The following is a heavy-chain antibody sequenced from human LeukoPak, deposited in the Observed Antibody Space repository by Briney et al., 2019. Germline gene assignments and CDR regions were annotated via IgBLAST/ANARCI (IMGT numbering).Heavy chain of an antibody. D-gene: IGHD2-21*02. Sequence: SETLSLTCSVSGGSISSGRYYWTWIRQPAGKGLEWIGRLYTNDNTNYDPSLESRVSISVDTSKSQFYLQLTSVTAADTAVYFCARGVVTDDYYMDVWGKGITVIVSS. J-gene: IGHJ6*03. CDR3: ARGVVTDDYYMDV. V-gene: IGHV4-61*02. CDR1: GGSISSGRYY. CDR2: LYTNDNT.